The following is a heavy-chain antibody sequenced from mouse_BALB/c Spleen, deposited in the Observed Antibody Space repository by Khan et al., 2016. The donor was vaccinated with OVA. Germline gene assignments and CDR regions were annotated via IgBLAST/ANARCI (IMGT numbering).Heavy chain of an antibody. CDR3: AGTSYYGNYYFDY. V-gene: IGHV3-8*02. J-gene: IGHJ2*01. CDR2: ISYSGST. CDR1: GDSITSGY. D-gene: IGHD2-10*01. Sequence: EVQLQESGPSLVKPSQTLSLTCSVTGDSITSGYWNWIRKFPGNKLEYMGYISYSGSTYYYPSLKSRISITRDTSKNHHYLQLNSMTTEDSATDYCAGTSYYGNYYFDYWGQGTTLTVSS.